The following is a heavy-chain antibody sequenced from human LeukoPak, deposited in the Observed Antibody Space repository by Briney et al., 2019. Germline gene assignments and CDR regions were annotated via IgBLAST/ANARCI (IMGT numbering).Heavy chain of an antibody. V-gene: IGHV4-61*01. J-gene: IGHJ5*02. CDR1: GGSMSSTSY. Sequence: SETLSLTCTVSGGSMSSTSYWSWIRQPPGKGLEWIGYIYYSGSTNYNPSLKSRVIISVDTSKHQFSLKLSSVTAADTAVYYCARDEGNWLDPWGQGTLVTVSS. CDR3: ARDEGNWLDP. CDR2: IYYSGST.